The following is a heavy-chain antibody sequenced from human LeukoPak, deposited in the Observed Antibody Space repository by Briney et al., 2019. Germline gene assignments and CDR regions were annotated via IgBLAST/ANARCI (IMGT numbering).Heavy chain of an antibody. V-gene: IGHV4-59*08. Sequence: NPSETLSLTCTVSGDSISSYYWSWIRQPPGKGLEWIGYIYYSGSTNYNPSLKSRVTISVDTSKNQFSLKLSSVTAADTAVYYCARHIHSSWQPNAFDIWGQGTMVTVSS. CDR3: ARHIHSSWQPNAFDI. CDR2: IYYSGST. J-gene: IGHJ3*02. D-gene: IGHD6-13*01. CDR1: GDSISSYY.